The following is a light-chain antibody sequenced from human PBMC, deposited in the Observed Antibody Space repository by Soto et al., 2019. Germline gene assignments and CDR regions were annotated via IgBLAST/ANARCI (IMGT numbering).Light chain of an antibody. J-gene: IGKJ1*01. V-gene: IGKV3-20*01. Sequence: EIVLTQSPGTLSLSPGERATLSCRAIQSVSSSYLAWYQQKPGQAPRLLIYGASSRATGIPDRFSGSGSGTDFTLTISRLEPEDFAVYYCQQYGSSLRTFGQGTKVDNK. CDR2: GAS. CDR3: QQYGSSLRT. CDR1: QSVSSSY.